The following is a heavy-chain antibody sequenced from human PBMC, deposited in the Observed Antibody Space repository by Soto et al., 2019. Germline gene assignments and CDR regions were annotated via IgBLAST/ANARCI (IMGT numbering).Heavy chain of an antibody. J-gene: IGHJ6*02. CDR1: GYSFTSYW. CDR2: IYPGDSDT. V-gene: IGHV5-51*01. CDR3: ARVMAECSSTSCYVYNGMDV. Sequence: PGASLKSSCQGSGYSFTSYWIAWVRQMPGKGLEWMGIIYPGDSDTRYSPTFQGQVTISADKSISTAYLQWSSLKASDTAMYYCARVMAECSSTSCYVYNGMDVWDQGPTVTVSS. D-gene: IGHD2-2*01.